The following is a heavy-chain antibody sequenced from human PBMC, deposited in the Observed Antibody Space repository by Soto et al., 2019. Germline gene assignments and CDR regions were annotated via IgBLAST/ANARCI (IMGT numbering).Heavy chain of an antibody. J-gene: IGHJ6*02. CDR2: IKSKTHGGTR. D-gene: IGHD6-19*01. V-gene: IGHV3-15*01. Sequence: ESGGGLVKPGGSLRLSCAASRFTVKNAWMSWVRQAPGKGLEWVGRIKSKTHGGTRDYAAPVKGRFTISRDDSKNTVYLEMNGLKTEDTAVYYCATGSPGWSYFYGMDVWGQGTTVTVSS. CDR3: ATGSPGWSYFYGMDV. CDR1: RFTVKNAW.